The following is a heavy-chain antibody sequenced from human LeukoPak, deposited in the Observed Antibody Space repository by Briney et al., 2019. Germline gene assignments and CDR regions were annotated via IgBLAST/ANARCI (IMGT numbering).Heavy chain of an antibody. CDR2: ISSASSYK. J-gene: IGHJ4*02. CDR3: AKDPLIVVVPAAMEYFDY. CDR1: GFTFSDYS. D-gene: IGHD2-2*01. V-gene: IGHV3-21*04. Sequence: GGSLRLSCAASGFTFSDYSMKWVRQAPGKGLEWVSSISSASSYKYYGDSVKGRFTISRDKAKTSLYLQMNSLRAEDTAVYYCAKDPLIVVVPAAMEYFDYWGQGTLVTVSS.